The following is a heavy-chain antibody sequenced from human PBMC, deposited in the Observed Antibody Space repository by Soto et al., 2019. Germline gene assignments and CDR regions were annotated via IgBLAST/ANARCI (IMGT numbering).Heavy chain of an antibody. J-gene: IGHJ6*02. Sequence: ASVKVSCKASGYTFTSYYMHWVRQAPGQGLEWMGIINPSGGSTSYAQKFQGRVTMTRDTSTSTVYMEMSSLRSEDTAVYYCARDRSPHENDILNGYYSPLYYYYGMDVWGHGTTVNVSS. CDR2: INPSGGST. CDR1: GYTFTSYY. V-gene: IGHV1-46*01. CDR3: ARDRSPHENDILNGYYSPLYYYYGMDV. D-gene: IGHD3-9*01.